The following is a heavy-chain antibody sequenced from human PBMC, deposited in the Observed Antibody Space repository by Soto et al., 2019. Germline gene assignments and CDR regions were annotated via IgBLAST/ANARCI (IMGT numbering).Heavy chain of an antibody. CDR1: GFTFSSYS. CDR3: AREGDFWSGYYSYGMDV. J-gene: IGHJ6*02. CDR2: ISSSSSYI. Sequence: PGGSLRLSCAASGFTFSSYSMNWVRQAPGKGLEWVSSISSSSSYIYYAVSVKGRFTISRDNAKNSLYLQMNSLRAEDTAVYYCAREGDFWSGYYSYGMDVWGQGTTVTVSS. D-gene: IGHD3-3*01. V-gene: IGHV3-21*01.